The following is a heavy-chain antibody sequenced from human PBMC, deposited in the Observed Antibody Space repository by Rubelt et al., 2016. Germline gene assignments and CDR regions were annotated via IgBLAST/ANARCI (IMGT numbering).Heavy chain of an antibody. Sequence: QVQLQESGPGLVKPSETLSLTCTVSGGSIRSYYWSWIRQPPGKGLEWIGYSYYSRSTKYNPTLKSRVHISIDTSKNQFPLNGTSGPAADTAVYYCARDNTGIAVPVFDPWGQGTLVTVSS. CDR3: ARDNTGIAVPVFDP. J-gene: IGHJ5*02. CDR2: SYYSRST. CDR1: GGSIRSYY. D-gene: IGHD6-19*01. V-gene: IGHV4-59*01.